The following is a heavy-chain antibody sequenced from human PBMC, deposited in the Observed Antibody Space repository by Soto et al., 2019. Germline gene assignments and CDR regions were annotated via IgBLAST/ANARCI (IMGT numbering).Heavy chain of an antibody. J-gene: IGHJ6*02. D-gene: IGHD4-4*01. CDR2: IRSKAYGGTT. Sequence: HPGGSLRLSCTASGFTFGDYAMSWVRQAPGKGLEWVGFIRSKAYGGTTEYAASVKGRFTISRDDSKRIAYLQMNSLKTEDTAVYYCTRDDYSTNYYYYGMDVWGQGTTVTVSS. CDR3: TRDDYSTNYYYYGMDV. CDR1: GFTFGDYA. V-gene: IGHV3-49*04.